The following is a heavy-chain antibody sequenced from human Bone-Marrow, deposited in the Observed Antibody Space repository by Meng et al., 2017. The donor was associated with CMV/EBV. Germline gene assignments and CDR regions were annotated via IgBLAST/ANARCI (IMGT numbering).Heavy chain of an antibody. CDR1: GFTFSSYA. V-gene: IGHV3-30*04. Sequence: GESLKISCAASGFTFSSYAMHWVRQAPGKGLEWVAVISYDGSNKYYADSVKGRFTISRDNSKNTLYLQMNSLRAEDTAVYYCARPLVGASALGFDYWGQGTLVTVSS. CDR2: ISYDGSNK. J-gene: IGHJ4*02. CDR3: ARPLVGASALGFDY. D-gene: IGHD1-26*01.